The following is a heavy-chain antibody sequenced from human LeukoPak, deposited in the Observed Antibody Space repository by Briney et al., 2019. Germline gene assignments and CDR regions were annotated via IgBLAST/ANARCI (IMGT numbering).Heavy chain of an antibody. J-gene: IGHJ3*02. V-gene: IGHV3-11*01. D-gene: IGHD3-22*01. CDR3: ARDSQRTRSPKNYYDSSGYSDAFDI. CDR1: GFTFSDYY. Sequence: PGGSLRLSCAASGFTFSDYYMSWLRQAPGKGLEWVSYISSSGSTIYYADSVKGRFTISRDNAKNSLYLQMNSLRAEDTAVYYCARDSQRTRSPKNYYDSSGYSDAFDIWGQGTMVTVSS. CDR2: ISSSGSTI.